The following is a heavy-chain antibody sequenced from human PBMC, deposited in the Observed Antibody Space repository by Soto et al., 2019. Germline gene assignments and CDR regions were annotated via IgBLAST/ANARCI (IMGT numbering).Heavy chain of an antibody. J-gene: IGHJ6*02. CDR3: ARYSLYYYDSSGSHYYYGMDV. D-gene: IGHD3-22*01. CDR1: GYTFTSYG. CDR2: ISAYNGNT. Sequence: ASVKVSCKASGYTFTSYGISWVRQAPGQGLERMGWISAYNGNTNYAQKLQGRVTMTTDTSTSKAYMELRSLRSDDTAVYYCARYSLYYYDSSGSHYYYGMDVWGQGTTVTVSS. V-gene: IGHV1-18*01.